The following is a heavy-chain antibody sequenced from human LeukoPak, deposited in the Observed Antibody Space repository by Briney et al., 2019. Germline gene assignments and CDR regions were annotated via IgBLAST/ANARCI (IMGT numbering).Heavy chain of an antibody. CDR1: GFTFSTSW. Sequence: GGSLRLACAASGFTFSTSWMHWVRQAPGKGLVWVSHINRDGSRTTYADSVKGRFTISRDNAKNSLYLQMNSLRVEDTAVYYCARDGRWINYYEGNSPVWGQGTLVTVSS. D-gene: IGHD3-16*01. J-gene: IGHJ4*02. CDR3: ARDGRWINYYEGNSPV. CDR2: INRDGSRT. V-gene: IGHV3-74*01.